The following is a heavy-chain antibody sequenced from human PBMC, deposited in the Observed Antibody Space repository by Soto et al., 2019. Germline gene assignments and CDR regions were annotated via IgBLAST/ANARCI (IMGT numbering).Heavy chain of an antibody. J-gene: IGHJ5*02. Sequence: NPSATLSLTCTVSGGSIINNYWSWIRQPPGKGLEWIGYFYYSGSTNYNPSLKSRITMSVDTSKNQFSLKVYSVSAADTAVYYCARENVVGATDWFDPWGQGTLVTVS. CDR1: GGSIINNY. V-gene: IGHV4-59*01. D-gene: IGHD1-26*01. CDR2: FYYSGST. CDR3: ARENVVGATDWFDP.